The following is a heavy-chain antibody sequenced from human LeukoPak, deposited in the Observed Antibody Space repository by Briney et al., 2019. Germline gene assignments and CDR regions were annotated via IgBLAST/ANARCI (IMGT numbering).Heavy chain of an antibody. V-gene: IGHV3-23*01. J-gene: IGHJ4*02. CDR2: ISGSGGST. D-gene: IGHD4-17*01. Sequence: GGSLRLSCAASGFIFSTYAMSWVRQAPGKGLEWVSAISGSGGSTYYADSVKGRFTISRDNSKNTLYLQMNSLRAEDTAVYYCAKDPTRYYFDYWGQGTLVTVSS. CDR1: GFIFSTYA. CDR3: AKDPTRYYFDY.